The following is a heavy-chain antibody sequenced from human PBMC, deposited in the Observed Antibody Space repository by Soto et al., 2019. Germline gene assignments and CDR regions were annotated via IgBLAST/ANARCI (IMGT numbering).Heavy chain of an antibody. V-gene: IGHV3-21*01. CDR2: ISSSSSYI. Sequence: EVQLVESGGGLVKPGGSLRLSCAASGFTFSSYSMNWVRQAPGKGLEWVSSISSSSSYIYYADSVKGRFTISRDNAKNSLYLQMNSLRSEDTDVYYCARTSVGASNFDYWGQGTLVTVSS. CDR1: GFTFSSYS. CDR3: ARTSVGASNFDY. D-gene: IGHD1-26*01. J-gene: IGHJ4*02.